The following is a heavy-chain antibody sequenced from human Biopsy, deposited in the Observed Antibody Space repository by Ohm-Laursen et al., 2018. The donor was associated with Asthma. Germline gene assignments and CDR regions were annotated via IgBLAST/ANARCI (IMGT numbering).Heavy chain of an antibody. CDR2: ISYDGSNK. CDR1: GFTFSSFG. V-gene: IGHV3-30*03. Sequence: SLRLSCTAPGFTFSSFGMHWVRQAPGKGLEWVACISYDGSNKYYADSVKGRSTISRDNSKNTLYLQMNSLRAEDTAVYYCSREEPTSGWYQGSILRWGQGTLVTVSS. CDR3: SREEPTSGWYQGSILR. D-gene: IGHD6-19*01. J-gene: IGHJ4*02.